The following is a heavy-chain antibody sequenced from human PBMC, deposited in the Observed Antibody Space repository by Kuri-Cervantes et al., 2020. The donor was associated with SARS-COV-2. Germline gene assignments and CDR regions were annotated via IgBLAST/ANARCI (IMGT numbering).Heavy chain of an antibody. D-gene: IGHD6-25*01. CDR3: ARDRLGSDV. CDR2: INHSGST. J-gene: IGHJ6*04. Sequence: GSLRLSCAVYGGSFSGYYWSWIRQPPGKGLEWIGEINHSGSTNYNPSLKSRVTISVDTSKNQFSLKLSSVTAADTAVYYCARDRLGSDVWGKGTTVTVSS. V-gene: IGHV4-34*01. CDR1: GGSFSGYY.